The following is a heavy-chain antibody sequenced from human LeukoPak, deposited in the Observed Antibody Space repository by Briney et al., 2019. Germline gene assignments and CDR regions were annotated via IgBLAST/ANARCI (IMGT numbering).Heavy chain of an antibody. D-gene: IGHD1-1*01. CDR1: GGSINSFY. CDR3: ARGSWNEDDALDI. V-gene: IGHV4-59*01. CDR2: IYYSGSS. J-gene: IGHJ3*02. Sequence: SETLSLTCSVSGGSINSFYWNWLRQSPGKGREWIGSIYYSGSSNVNPPHKSRARITVDTHSNPFSLRMPSGSPGHTPTFICARGSWNEDDALDIWGQGTMVIVSS.